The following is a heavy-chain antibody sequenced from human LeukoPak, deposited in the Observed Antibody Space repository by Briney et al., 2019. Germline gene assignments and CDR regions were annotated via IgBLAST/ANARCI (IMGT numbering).Heavy chain of an antibody. CDR3: ARDPPLGSCSTISCPHLDY. D-gene: IGHD2-2*01. J-gene: IGHJ4*02. V-gene: IGHV3-21*01. Sequence: ETLSLTCAVSGFSINTSYFWGWVRQAPGKGLEWVSSISSSSSFIYYADSVKGRFTISRDNAKNSLYLQMNSLRAEDTAVYYCARDPPLGSCSTISCPHLDYWGQGTLVTVSS. CDR2: ISSSSSFI. CDR1: GFSINTSY.